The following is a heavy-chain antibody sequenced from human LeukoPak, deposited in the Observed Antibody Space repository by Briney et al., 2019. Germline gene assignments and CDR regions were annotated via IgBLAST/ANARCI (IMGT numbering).Heavy chain of an antibody. V-gene: IGHV5-51*01. Sequence: GESLKISCKGSGYSFTSYWIGWVRQMPGKGLEWKGIIYPGDSDTRYSPSFQGQVTISADKSISTAYLQWSSPKASDTAMYYCARRRYYDSSGNYYFDYWGQGTLVTVSS. CDR2: IYPGDSDT. D-gene: IGHD3-22*01. CDR1: GYSFTSYW. CDR3: ARRRYYDSSGNYYFDY. J-gene: IGHJ4*02.